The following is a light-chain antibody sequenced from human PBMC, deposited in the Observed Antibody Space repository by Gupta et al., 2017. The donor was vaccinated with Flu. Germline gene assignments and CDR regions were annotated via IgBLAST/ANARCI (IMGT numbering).Light chain of an antibody. CDR1: QSISSW. J-gene: IGKJ4*01. V-gene: IGKV1-5*03. Sequence: DIQMTRFPSTLSASVGDRVTITCRASQSISSWLTWYQQKAGKAPKLLIYKASILESGVPSRFSGSGSGTECTLTISSLQPDDLAAYYCQQYEAYPLTFGGGTKVEIK. CDR2: KAS. CDR3: QQYEAYPLT.